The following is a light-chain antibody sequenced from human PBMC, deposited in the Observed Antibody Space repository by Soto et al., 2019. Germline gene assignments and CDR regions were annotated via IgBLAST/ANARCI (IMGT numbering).Light chain of an antibody. Sequence: IVITQSQLSLHIIPGEPSTVSLRASQSVSSSYLAWYPQKPGQAPRLLIYGTSTRATGIPARFSGSWSGTEFTLTISSLEPEDFAVYYCQQRSNWPRTFGQGTKVDIK. CDR1: QSVSSSY. J-gene: IGKJ1*01. CDR2: GTS. V-gene: IGKV3D-20*02. CDR3: QQRSNWPRT.